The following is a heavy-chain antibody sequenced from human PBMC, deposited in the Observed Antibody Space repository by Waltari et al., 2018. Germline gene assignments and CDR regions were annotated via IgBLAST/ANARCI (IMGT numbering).Heavy chain of an antibody. Sequence: QVQLQESGPGLVKPSETLSLTCTVSGGSTSTYYWSWVRQSPGKGLEWIGYIHYSGSSVYTPSLRSRVAISRDTPNNQFSLRLRSVTAADAAIYYCARADTSTSYFYYYMDVWGKGTTVTVSS. CDR1: GGSTSTYY. D-gene: IGHD1-26*01. CDR3: ARADTSTSYFYYYMDV. J-gene: IGHJ6*03. CDR2: IHYSGSS. V-gene: IGHV4-59*01.